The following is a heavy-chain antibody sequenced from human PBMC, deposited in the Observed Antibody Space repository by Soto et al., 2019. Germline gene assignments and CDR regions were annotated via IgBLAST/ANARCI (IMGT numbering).Heavy chain of an antibody. D-gene: IGHD3-16*01. CDR1: GGTFSSYA. V-gene: IGHV1-69*13. CDR2: IIPIFGTA. CDR3: ARGMGLKGAFDI. J-gene: IGHJ3*02. Sequence: SVKVSCKASGGTFSSYAISWVRQAPGQGLEWMGGIIPIFGTANYAQKFQGRVTITADEPTSTAYMELSSLRSEDTAVYYCARGMGLKGAFDIWGQGTMVTVSS.